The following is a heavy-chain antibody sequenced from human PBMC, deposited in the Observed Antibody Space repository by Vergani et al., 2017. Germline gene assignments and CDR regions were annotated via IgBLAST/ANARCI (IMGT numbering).Heavy chain of an antibody. CDR2: IRYDGSNK. V-gene: IGHV3-30*02. CDR3: AKDGLAYGSGSWYY. CDR1: GFSFNTYG. D-gene: IGHD3-10*01. J-gene: IGHJ4*02. Sequence: QVQLVETGGGVVQPGGSLRLYCATSGFSFNTYGAHWVRQAPGKGVEWVAFIRYDGSNKYYADSVKGRFTISRDNSKNTVYLKMNSLRTGNTAVYYCAKDGLAYGSGSWYYWGRGTLVTVSS.